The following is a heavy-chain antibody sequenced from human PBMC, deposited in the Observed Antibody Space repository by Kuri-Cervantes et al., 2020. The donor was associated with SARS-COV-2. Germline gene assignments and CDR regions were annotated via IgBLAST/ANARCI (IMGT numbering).Heavy chain of an antibody. V-gene: IGHV1-46*01. Sequence: ASVKVSCKASGYTFTSYYMHWVRQAPGQGLEWMGIINPSGGSTSYAQKFQGRVTMTRDTSISTAYMELSRLRSDDTAVYYCARDGLGSGYPVVDAFDIWGQGTMVTVSS. J-gene: IGHJ3*02. CDR1: GYTFTSYY. CDR3: ARDGLGSGYPVVDAFDI. D-gene: IGHD5-12*01. CDR2: INPSGGST.